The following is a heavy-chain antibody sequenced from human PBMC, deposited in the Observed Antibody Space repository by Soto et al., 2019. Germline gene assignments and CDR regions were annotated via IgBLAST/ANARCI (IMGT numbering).Heavy chain of an antibody. CDR1: GGSISSSSYY. V-gene: IGHV4-39*01. CDR3: ASRSSSSWYEFDY. J-gene: IGHJ4*02. D-gene: IGHD6-13*01. Sequence: QLQLQESGPGLVKPSETLSLTCTVSGGSISSSSYYWGWIRQAPGKGLEWIGSIYYSGSTYYNPSLKSRVTISVDTSKNQFSLKLSSVTAADTAVYYCASRSSSSWYEFDYWGQGTLVTVSS. CDR2: IYYSGST.